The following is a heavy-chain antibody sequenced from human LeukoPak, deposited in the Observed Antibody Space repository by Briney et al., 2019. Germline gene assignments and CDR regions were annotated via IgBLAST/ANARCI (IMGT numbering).Heavy chain of an antibody. CDR3: AKGTLPRGYSYGYDLYYFDY. Sequence: PGGPLRLSCAASGFTFSSYAMSWVRQAPGKGLEWVSGISGSGGSTYYADSVKGRFTISRDNSKNTLYLQMNSLRAEDTAVYYCAKGTLPRGYSYGYDLYYFDYWGQGTLVTVSS. D-gene: IGHD5-18*01. CDR1: GFTFSSYA. CDR2: ISGSGGST. J-gene: IGHJ4*02. V-gene: IGHV3-23*01.